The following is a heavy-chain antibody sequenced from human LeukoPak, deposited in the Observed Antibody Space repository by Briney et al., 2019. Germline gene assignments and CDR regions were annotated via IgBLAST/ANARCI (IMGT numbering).Heavy chain of an antibody. Sequence: SETLSLTCAVSGGSISSYYWSWIRQPPGKGLEWIGYIYYSGSTNYNPSLKSRVTISVDTSKNQFSLKLSSVTAADTAVYYCARDPGGTGTADYWGQGTLVTVSS. V-gene: IGHV4-59*01. J-gene: IGHJ4*02. CDR3: ARDPGGTGTADY. D-gene: IGHD1-1*01. CDR2: IYYSGST. CDR1: GGSISSYY.